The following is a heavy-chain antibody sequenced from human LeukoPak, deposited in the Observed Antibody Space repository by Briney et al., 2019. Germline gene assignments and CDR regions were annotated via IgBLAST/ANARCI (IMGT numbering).Heavy chain of an antibody. J-gene: IGHJ4*02. V-gene: IGHV3-23*01. Sequence: GGSLRLSCGASGFTFRTYAMSWVRQAPGKGLEWVSGISDGGGRTFYAEPVKGRFTVSRDNSKNTLYLRMSSLRAEDTAIYYCTKNQILDDTGSWYAYWGQGTPVTVSS. CDR2: ISDGGGRT. D-gene: IGHD6-13*01. CDR1: GFTFRTYA. CDR3: TKNQILDDTGSWYAY.